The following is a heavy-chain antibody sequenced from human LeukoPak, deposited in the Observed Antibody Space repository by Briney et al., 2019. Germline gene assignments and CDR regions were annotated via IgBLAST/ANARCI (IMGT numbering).Heavy chain of an antibody. CDR1: VFTFSISW. V-gene: IGHV3-74*01. CDR3: ARGRGSDLIDY. D-gene: IGHD3-10*01. Sequence: GGSRRLACAASVFTFSISWMHWVRQAPGKGLVWVSRINSDGRSTDSADSVKGRFTISRDNAKITLHLQMNSLRAEDTAVYYCARGRGSDLIDYWG. CDR2: INSDGRST. J-gene: IGHJ4*01.